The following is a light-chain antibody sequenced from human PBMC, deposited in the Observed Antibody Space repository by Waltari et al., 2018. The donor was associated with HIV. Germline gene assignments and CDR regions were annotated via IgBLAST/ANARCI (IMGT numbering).Light chain of an antibody. CDR3: ATWDDSLNAFV. CDR1: SSNIGSNT. J-gene: IGLJ1*01. CDR2: SNN. Sequence: QSVLTQPPSASETPGQRVTISCSGRSSNIGSNTVNLYQQLPGTAPKLLTYSNNQRPSGVPDRFSGTKSGTSASLAISGLQSDDEADYYCATWDDSLNAFVFGTGTKVTVL. V-gene: IGLV1-44*01.